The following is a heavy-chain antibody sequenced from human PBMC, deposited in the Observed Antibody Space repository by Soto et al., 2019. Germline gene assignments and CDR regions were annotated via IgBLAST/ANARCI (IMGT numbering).Heavy chain of an antibody. V-gene: IGHV5-51*01. CDR2: IYPGDSDT. D-gene: IGHD6-19*01. CDR3: ARLDSSGSVRLDYYGMDV. J-gene: IGHJ6*02. CDR1: GYSFTSYW. Sequence: PGESLKISCNGSGYSFTSYWISWVRQMPWKGLEWMGIIYPGDSDTRYSPSFQGQVTISADKSISTAYLQWSSLKASDTAMYYCARLDSSGSVRLDYYGMDVCGQGTTATVSS.